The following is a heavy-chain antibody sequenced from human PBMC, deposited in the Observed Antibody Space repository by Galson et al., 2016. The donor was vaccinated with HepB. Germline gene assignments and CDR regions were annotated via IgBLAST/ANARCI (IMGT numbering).Heavy chain of an antibody. V-gene: IGHV4-34*01. D-gene: IGHD3-22*01. CDR2: STDSGST. J-gene: IGHJ6*02. CDR3: ARGRNYYDSSGYYALGTGYYYGMDV. Sequence: ETLSLTCALYGGAFSGYYWTWVRQPPGKGLEWIGESTDSGSTTYNPSLKSRVTISVDTSKNQFSLRLSSVIAADTAVYYCARGRNYYDSSGYYALGTGYYYGMDVWGQGTTVTVSS. CDR1: GGAFSGYY.